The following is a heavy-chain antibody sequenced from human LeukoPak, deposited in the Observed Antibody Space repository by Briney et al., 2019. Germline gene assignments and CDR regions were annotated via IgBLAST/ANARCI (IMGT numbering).Heavy chain of an antibody. Sequence: PGGSLRLSCAASGFSHYMTWVRQAPGRGLGWVSVIYSGGSTYYAASVKGRFSVARDNSKSTVYLQMNSLRAEDTAVYYCAGVSFSSGWYRDYWGQGTLVTVSS. CDR2: IYSGGST. CDR3: AGVSFSSGWYRDY. J-gene: IGHJ4*02. D-gene: IGHD6-19*01. CDR1: GFSHY. V-gene: IGHV3-53*01.